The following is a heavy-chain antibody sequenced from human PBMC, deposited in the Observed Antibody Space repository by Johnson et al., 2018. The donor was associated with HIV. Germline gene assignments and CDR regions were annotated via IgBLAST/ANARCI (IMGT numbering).Heavy chain of an antibody. V-gene: IGHV3-30*04. CDR2: IRYDGSNK. J-gene: IGHJ3*02. CDR3: TRQADI. Sequence: QVQLVESGGGVVQPGRSLRLSCAASGFTFNSYAMHWVRQAPGKGLEWVAFIRYDGSNKYYADSVKGRFTISRDNSKNTLYLQMNSLRAEDTAVYYCTRQADIWGQGTMVTVSS. CDR1: GFTFNSYA.